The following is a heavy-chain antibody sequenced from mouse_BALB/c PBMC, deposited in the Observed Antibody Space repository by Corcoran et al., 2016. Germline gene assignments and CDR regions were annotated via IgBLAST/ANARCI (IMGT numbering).Heavy chain of an antibody. J-gene: IGHJ2*01. CDR3: GRSREGNYVVY. CDR1: GFNIKDTY. V-gene: IGHV14-3*02. CDR2: IDPANGNT. Sequence: EVQLQQSGAELVKPGASVKLSCTASGFNIKDTYMHWVKQRPEQGLEWIGRIDPANGNTKYDPKFQGKATMTADTSSNPVYLQLSSLTSEATAVYYCGRSREGNYVVYWGQGTTLTVSS. D-gene: IGHD2-1*01.